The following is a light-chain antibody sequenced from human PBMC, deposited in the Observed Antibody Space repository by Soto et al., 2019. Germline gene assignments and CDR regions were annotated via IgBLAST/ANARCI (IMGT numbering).Light chain of an antibody. J-gene: IGLJ2*01. CDR1: SSNIGSNT. V-gene: IGLV1-44*01. CDR3: AAWDDSLNGVV. Sequence: QSVLTQPPSASGTPGQRVTISCSGSSSNIGSNTVNWYQQLPGTAHKLLIYSNNQRPSGVPDRFSGYKSGTSASLAISGLQSEDEADYYCAAWDDSLNGVVFGGGTQLTVL. CDR2: SNN.